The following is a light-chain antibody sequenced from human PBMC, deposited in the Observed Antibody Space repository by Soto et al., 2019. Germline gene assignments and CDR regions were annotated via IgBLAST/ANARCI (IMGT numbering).Light chain of an antibody. Sequence: DIVLTQSPGTLSLSPGERATLSCRASQSLSGNYLAWYQQRPGQPPRLLIYGASSRATGIPDRFSGSGSGTDFTLTISRLEREDFAVYICQQYGSSHMYTFGQGTKLEIK. CDR2: GAS. V-gene: IGKV3-20*01. J-gene: IGKJ2*01. CDR3: QQYGSSHMYT. CDR1: QSLSGNY.